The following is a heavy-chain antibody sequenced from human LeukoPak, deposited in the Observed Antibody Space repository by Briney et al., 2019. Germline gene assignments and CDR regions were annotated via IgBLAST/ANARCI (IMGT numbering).Heavy chain of an antibody. J-gene: IGHJ4*02. Sequence: GGFLRLSCAASGFTFSSYAMSWVRQAPGKGLEWVSAISGSGGSTYYADSVKGRFTISRDNSKNTLYLQTNSLRAEDTAVYYCAKAPWELPGRDLDYWGQGTLVTVSS. D-gene: IGHD1-26*01. V-gene: IGHV3-23*01. CDR2: ISGSGGST. CDR3: AKAPWELPGRDLDY. CDR1: GFTFSSYA.